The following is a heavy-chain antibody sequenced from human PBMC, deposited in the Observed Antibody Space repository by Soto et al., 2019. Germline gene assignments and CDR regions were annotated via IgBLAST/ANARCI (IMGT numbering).Heavy chain of an antibody. Sequence: PGGSLRLSCAASGFTFSSYAMSWVRQAPGKGLEWVSAISGSGGSTYYADSVKGRFTISRDNSKNTLYLQMNSLRAEDTAVYYCAKVPPRDYDSSGYLFDYWGQGTLVTVSS. CDR3: AKVPPRDYDSSGYLFDY. J-gene: IGHJ4*02. V-gene: IGHV3-23*01. D-gene: IGHD3-22*01. CDR1: GFTFSSYA. CDR2: ISGSGGST.